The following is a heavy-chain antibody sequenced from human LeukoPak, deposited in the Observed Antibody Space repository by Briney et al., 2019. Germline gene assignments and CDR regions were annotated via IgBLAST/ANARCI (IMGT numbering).Heavy chain of an antibody. V-gene: IGHV4-59*01. CDR2: IYYSGST. D-gene: IGHD3-3*01. J-gene: IGHJ5*02. Sequence: GSLRLSCAASGFTFSTFAMIWIRQPPGKGLEWIGYIYYSGSTNYNPSLRSRVTISVDTSKNQFSLKLSSVTAADTAVYYCARSITIFGVVLDPWGQGTLVTVSS. CDR3: ARSITIFGVVLDP. CDR1: GFTFSTFA.